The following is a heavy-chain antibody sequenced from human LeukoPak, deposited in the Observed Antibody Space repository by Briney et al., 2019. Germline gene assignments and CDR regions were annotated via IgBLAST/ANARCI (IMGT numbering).Heavy chain of an antibody. D-gene: IGHD6-19*01. CDR1: GYTFTSYG. V-gene: IGHV1-18*01. Sequence: ASVKVSCEASGYTFTSYGISWVRQAPGQGLEWMGWISAYNGNTNYAQKLQGRVTMTTDTSTSTAYMELRSLRSDDTAVYYCAREPSDSSGWYYFDYWGQGTLVTVSS. CDR2: ISAYNGNT. J-gene: IGHJ4*02. CDR3: AREPSDSSGWYYFDY.